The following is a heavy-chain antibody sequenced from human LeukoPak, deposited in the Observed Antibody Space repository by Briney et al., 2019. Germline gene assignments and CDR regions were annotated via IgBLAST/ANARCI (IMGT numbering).Heavy chain of an antibody. V-gene: IGHV1-2*02. J-gene: IGHJ4*01. Sequence: ASVNVSCKASGYTFTGYYMHWVRQAPGQGFEWMGWINPNTGGTHYAQNFQGRVTMTRDTSISTAYMAFSRLKSDDTAVYFCARGDGDYVGNDYWGHGTLVTVSS. CDR2: INPNTGGT. CDR3: ARGDGDYVGNDY. CDR1: GYTFTGYY. D-gene: IGHD4-17*01.